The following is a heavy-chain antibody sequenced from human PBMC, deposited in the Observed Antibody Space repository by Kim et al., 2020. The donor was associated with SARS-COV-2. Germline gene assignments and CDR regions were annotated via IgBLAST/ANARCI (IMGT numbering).Heavy chain of an antibody. CDR2: IYYSGST. D-gene: IGHD3-9*01. CDR3: ARVGSGYYLSDY. V-gene: IGHV4-61*01. J-gene: IGHJ4*02. Sequence: SETLSLTCTVSGGSVSSGSYYWSWIRQPPGKGLEWIGYIYYSGSTNYNPSLKSRVTISVDTSKNQFSLKLSSVTAADTAVYYCARVGSGYYLSDYWGQGTLVTVSS. CDR1: GGSVSSGSYY.